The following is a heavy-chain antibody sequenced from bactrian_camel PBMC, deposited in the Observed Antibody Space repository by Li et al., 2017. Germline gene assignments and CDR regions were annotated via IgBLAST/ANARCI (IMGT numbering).Heavy chain of an antibody. Sequence: VQLVESGGGSVQAGGSLRLSCVASGYSVNEGYMAWFRQAPGKEREGVAALNTDTTPVYADSVKGRFTISHDNAKNTLYLHMSSLKPEDTAVYYCAPDAGQSRCSNGYCYCAWGEGTQVTVS. CDR3: APDAGQSRCSNGYCYCA. D-gene: IGHD2*01. CDR2: LNTDTTP. CDR1: GYSVNEGY. J-gene: IGHJ4*01. V-gene: IGHV3S66*01.